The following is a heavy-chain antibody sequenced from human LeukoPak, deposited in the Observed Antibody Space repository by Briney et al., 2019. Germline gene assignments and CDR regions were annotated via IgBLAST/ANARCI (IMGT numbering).Heavy chain of an antibody. CDR2: IYHSGST. Sequence: SETLSLTCAVSGGSISGSNWWSWVRQPPGKGLEWIGEIYHSGSTNYNPSLKSRVTISVDKSKNQFSLKLSSVTAADTAVYYCARGPYYYGSGSNNWFDPWGQGTLVTVSS. J-gene: IGHJ5*02. V-gene: IGHV4-4*02. CDR1: GGSISGSNW. D-gene: IGHD3-10*01. CDR3: ARGPYYYGSGSNNWFDP.